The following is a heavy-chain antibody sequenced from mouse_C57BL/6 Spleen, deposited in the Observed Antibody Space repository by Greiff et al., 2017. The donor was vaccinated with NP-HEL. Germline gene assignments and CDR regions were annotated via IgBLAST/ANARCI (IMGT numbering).Heavy chain of an antibody. CDR3: ARGRHYYAMDY. D-gene: IGHD1-1*01. V-gene: IGHV5-17*01. CDR2: ISSGSSTI. Sequence: EVQGVESGGGLVKPGGSLKLSCAASGFTFSDYGMHWVRQAPEKGLEWIAYISSGSSTIYYADTVKGRFTISRDNAKNTLFLQMTSLRSEDTAMYYCARGRHYYAMDYWGQGTSVTVSS. CDR1: GFTFSDYG. J-gene: IGHJ4*01.